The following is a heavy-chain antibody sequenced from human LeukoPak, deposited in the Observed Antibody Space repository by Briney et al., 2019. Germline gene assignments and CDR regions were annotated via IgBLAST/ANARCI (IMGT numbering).Heavy chain of an antibody. J-gene: IGHJ4*02. V-gene: IGHV4-59*08. Sequence: SETLSLTCTVSGASFTSNYWSWIRQPPGEGLEWIGYIYYSGTTTYTPSLERRVPMSVDMSKTQFSLTLNSVTATDTSVYYCARLDCGGDCYVDYWGQGTLVTVSS. CDR2: IYYSGTT. D-gene: IGHD2-21*02. CDR1: GASFTSNY. CDR3: ARLDCGGDCYVDY.